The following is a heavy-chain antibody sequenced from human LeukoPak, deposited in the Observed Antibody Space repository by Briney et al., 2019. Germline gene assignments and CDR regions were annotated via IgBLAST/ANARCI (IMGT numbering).Heavy chain of an antibody. Sequence: SETLSLTCAVYGGSFSGYYWSWLRQPPGKGLEWIGETNHSGSTNYNPSLKSRVTISVDTSKNQFSLKLSSVTAADTAVYYCARERRTIFGVVNPILASPYYYYGMDVWGQGTTVTVSS. V-gene: IGHV4-34*01. CDR1: GGSFSGYY. CDR2: TNHSGST. J-gene: IGHJ6*02. D-gene: IGHD3-3*01. CDR3: ARERRTIFGVVNPILASPYYYYGMDV.